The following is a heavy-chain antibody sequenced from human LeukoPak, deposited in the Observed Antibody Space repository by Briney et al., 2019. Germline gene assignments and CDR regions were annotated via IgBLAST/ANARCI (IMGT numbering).Heavy chain of an antibody. V-gene: IGHV4-59*01. D-gene: IGHD5-12*01. CDR2: IYYSGST. J-gene: IGHJ4*02. CDR3: ARVSGYDWESFYDY. Sequence: SETLSLTCTVSGGSISSYYWSWVRQPPGKGLEWIGYIYYSGSTNYNPSLKSRVTISVDTSKNQFSLKLSSVTAADTAMYYCARVSGYDWESFYDYWGQGSLVTVSS. CDR1: GGSISSYY.